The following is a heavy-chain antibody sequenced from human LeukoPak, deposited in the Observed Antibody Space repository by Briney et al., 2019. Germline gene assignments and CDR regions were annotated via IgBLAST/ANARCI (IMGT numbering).Heavy chain of an antibody. Sequence: GGSLRLSCAVSGFTFRTYWMHWVRQVPGEGLVWVSRINEDGGITNYADSVKGRFSISRDNAKNTLYLQMNSLRAEDTAVYYCGRDLGGRSGYWGQGTLVTVSS. CDR1: GFTFRTYW. D-gene: IGHD1-26*01. V-gene: IGHV3-74*01. CDR2: INEDGGIT. J-gene: IGHJ4*02. CDR3: GRDLGGRSGY.